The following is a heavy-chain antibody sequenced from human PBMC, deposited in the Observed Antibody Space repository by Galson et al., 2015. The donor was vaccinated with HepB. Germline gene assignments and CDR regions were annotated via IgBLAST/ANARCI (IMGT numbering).Heavy chain of an antibody. Sequence: SLRLSCAVSGFTFSDYYMSWIRLAPGKGLEWISYISTTSTYTKHADSVKGRFTISRDNAKNSLYLQMRSLRVDDTAVYYCAREGYLLEDDSSTYRGYFDNWGQGTLGTVSS. CDR2: ISTTSTYT. D-gene: IGHD3-22*01. CDR1: GFTFSDYY. V-gene: IGHV3-11*06. J-gene: IGHJ4*03. CDR3: AREGYLLEDDSSTYRGYFDN.